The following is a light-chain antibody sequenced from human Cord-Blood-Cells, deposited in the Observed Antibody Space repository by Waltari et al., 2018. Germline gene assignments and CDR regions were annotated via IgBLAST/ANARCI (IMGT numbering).Light chain of an antibody. Sequence: IQMIQSPSSLSASVGDRDTITCRASQSISSYLNWYQQKPGKAPKLLIYAASSLQSGVPSRFGGSGSGTDFTLTISSLQPEDFATYYCQQSYSTPITFGQGTRLGI. V-gene: IGKV1-39*01. CDR1: QSISSY. CDR2: AAS. CDR3: QQSYSTPIT. J-gene: IGKJ5*01.